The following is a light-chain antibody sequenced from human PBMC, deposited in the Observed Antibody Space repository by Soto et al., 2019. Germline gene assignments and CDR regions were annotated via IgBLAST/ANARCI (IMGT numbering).Light chain of an antibody. J-gene: IGKJ1*01. Sequence: EIVMTQSPATLSVSPGERATLSCRASQSVSTNLAWYQQIPGQAPRLLIYGASTRATGIPARFSGSGSGTEFTLSISSLQSEDFAVYYCQQYNNWPPVTFGQGPKVEIK. V-gene: IGKV3-15*01. CDR2: GAS. CDR3: QQYNNWPPVT. CDR1: QSVSTN.